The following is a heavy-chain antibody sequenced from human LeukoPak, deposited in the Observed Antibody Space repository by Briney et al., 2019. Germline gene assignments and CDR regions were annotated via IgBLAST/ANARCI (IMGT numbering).Heavy chain of an antibody. D-gene: IGHD6-13*01. CDR1: GDSVNNYY. J-gene: IGHJ4*02. CDR2: IYYSGTT. V-gene: IGHV4-59*02. CDR3: ARGVYIAAAQYAY. Sequence: SETLSLTCSVSGDSVNNYYWSWIRQPPGKGLEWIGYIYYSGTTNYNPSLKSRVTISVDTSKNQFSLKLSSVTAADTAVYYCARGVYIAAAQYAYWGQGTLVTVSS.